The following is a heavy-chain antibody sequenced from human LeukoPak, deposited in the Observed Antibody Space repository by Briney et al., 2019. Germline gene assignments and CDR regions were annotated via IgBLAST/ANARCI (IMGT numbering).Heavy chain of an antibody. V-gene: IGHV3-33*01. D-gene: IGHD6-19*01. J-gene: IGHJ4*02. CDR3: ARELSPAVKFYFDS. Sequence: GGSLRLSCAASGFTYSSYGMHWVRQAPGKGLEGGAFIWYDGSNKYYADSVKGRFTISRDNSKNTVYLQMNSLRVEDRAVYYCARELSPAVKFYFDSWGQGTQVTVSS. CDR1: GFTYSSYG. CDR2: IWYDGSNK.